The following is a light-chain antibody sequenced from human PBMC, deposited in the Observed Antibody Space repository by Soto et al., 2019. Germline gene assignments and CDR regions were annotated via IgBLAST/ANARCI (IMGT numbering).Light chain of an antibody. CDR1: QGIRND. J-gene: IGKJ5*01. CDR2: AAY. Sequence: DIKITQSPSSLSASVGDRVTLTLRASQGIRNDLGWYQQKAGKAPKRLIYAAYNLQSGVTSRFSGSGSGTDFTLTISSLQPEDFATYYCQQSYSTLITVGQGTRLDIK. CDR3: QQSYSTLIT. V-gene: IGKV1-39*01.